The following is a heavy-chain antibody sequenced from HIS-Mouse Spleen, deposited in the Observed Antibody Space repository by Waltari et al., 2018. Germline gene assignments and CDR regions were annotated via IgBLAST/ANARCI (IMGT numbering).Heavy chain of an antibody. CDR1: GFTFSSYD. CDR3: ARGYSNYVPYFDY. D-gene: IGHD4-4*01. J-gene: IGHJ4*02. V-gene: IGHV3-13*01. Sequence: EVQLVESGGGLVQPGGSLRLSCAASGFTFSSYDMSWVRQATGKGLEWVSAIGTAGDTYYPGSVKGRFTISRENAKNSLYLQMNSLRAGDTAVYYCARGYSNYVPYFDYWGQGTLVTVSS. CDR2: IGTAGDT.